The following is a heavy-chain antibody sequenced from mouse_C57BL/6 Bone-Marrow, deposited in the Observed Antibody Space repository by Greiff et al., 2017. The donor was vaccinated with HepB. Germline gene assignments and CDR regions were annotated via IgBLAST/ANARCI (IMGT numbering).Heavy chain of an antibody. CDR1: GFSLTSYA. CDR3: ALSYGPWFAY. Sequence: QVQLQQSGPGLVAPSQSLSITCTVSGFSLTSYAISWVRQPPGKGLEWLGVIWTGGGTNYNSALKSRLSISKDNSKSQVFLKMNSLQADDTARYYCALSYGPWFAYWGQGTLVTVSA. J-gene: IGHJ3*01. D-gene: IGHD1-1*02. CDR2: IWTGGGT. V-gene: IGHV2-9-1*01.